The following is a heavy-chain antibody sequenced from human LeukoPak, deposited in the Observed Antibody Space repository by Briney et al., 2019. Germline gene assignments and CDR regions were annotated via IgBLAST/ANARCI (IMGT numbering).Heavy chain of an antibody. CDR3: TSLVGSPTY. V-gene: IGHV3-15*01. CDR2: IKSKRDGETT. J-gene: IGHJ4*02. D-gene: IGHD4-23*01. Sequence: GRSLRLSCAGSGFNFQYAWMTWVRQAPGKRLEWVGRIKSKRDGETTDYAALVKSRFSISRDDSKNTVYLQMNSLRTEDTAVYYCTSLVGSPTYWGQGTLVAVSS. CDR1: GFNFQYAW.